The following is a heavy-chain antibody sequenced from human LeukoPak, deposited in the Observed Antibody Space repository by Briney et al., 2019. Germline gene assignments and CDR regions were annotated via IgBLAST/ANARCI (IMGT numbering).Heavy chain of an antibody. J-gene: IGHJ4*02. CDR2: ISYDGSNK. CDR1: GFTFSSYG. Sequence: PGRSLRLSCAASGFTFSSYGMHWVRQAPGKGLEWVAVISYDGSNKYYADSVKGRFTISRDNSRNTLYLQMNSLRAEDTAVYYCARMEAAYYDSSGYYSWGQGTLVTVSS. CDR3: ARMEAAYYDSSGYYS. D-gene: IGHD3-22*01. V-gene: IGHV3-30*03.